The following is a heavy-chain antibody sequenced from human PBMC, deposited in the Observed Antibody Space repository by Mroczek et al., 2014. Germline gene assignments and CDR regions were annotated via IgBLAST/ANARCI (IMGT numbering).Heavy chain of an antibody. J-gene: IGHJ4*02. CDR2: IKQDGSEK. Sequence: VQLVQSGGGLVQPGGSLRLSCAASGFTFSSYWMSWVRQAPGKGLEWVANIKQDGSEKYYVDSVKGRFTISRDNAKNSLYLQMNSLRAEDTAVYYCARVPITMVPSVXDYWAREPWSPSPX. CDR3: ARVPITMVPSVXDY. V-gene: IGHV3-7*01. D-gene: IGHD3-10*01. CDR1: GFTFSSYW.